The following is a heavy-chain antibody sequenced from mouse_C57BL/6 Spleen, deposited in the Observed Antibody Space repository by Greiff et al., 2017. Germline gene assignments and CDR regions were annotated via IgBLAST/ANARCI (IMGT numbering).Heavy chain of an antibody. J-gene: IGHJ2*01. V-gene: IGHV1-85*01. CDR1: GYTFTSYD. CDR2: IYPRDGST. CDR3: AHTTVVSFDY. D-gene: IGHD1-1*01. Sequence: QVQLQQSGPELVQPGASVKLSCKASGYTFTSYDINWVKQRPGQGLEWIGWIYPRDGSTKYTEKFKGKATLTGDTSSSTAYMELLSLTSEDTAVYFCAHTTVVSFDYWGQGTTLTVSS.